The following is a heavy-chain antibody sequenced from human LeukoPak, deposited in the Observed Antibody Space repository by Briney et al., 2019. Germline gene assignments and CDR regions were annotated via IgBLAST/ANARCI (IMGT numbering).Heavy chain of an antibody. CDR2: INHSGST. D-gene: IGHD3-9*01. V-gene: IGHV4-34*01. J-gene: IGHJ5*02. Sequence: SETLSLTCAVYGGSFSGYYWSWIRQPPGKRLEWIGEINHSGSTNYNPSLKSRVTISVDTSKNQLSLKLSSVTAADTAVYYCARGARYFDWLLTRYNWFDPWGQGTLVTVSS. CDR3: ARGARYFDWLLTRYNWFDP. CDR1: GGSFSGYY.